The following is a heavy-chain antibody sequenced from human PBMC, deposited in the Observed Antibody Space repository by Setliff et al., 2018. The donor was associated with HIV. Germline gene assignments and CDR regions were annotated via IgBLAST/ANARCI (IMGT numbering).Heavy chain of an antibody. D-gene: IGHD5-18*01. Sequence: GESLKISCTASGFTFGDFAMSWVRQAPGKGLEWVAFIRSKAYGGTTEYAASVKGRFSISRDDSKSIAYLQMNSLKAEDTAVYYCTRVSAWIQLTYYFDYWGQGTLVTVSS. V-gene: IGHV3-49*04. J-gene: IGHJ4*02. CDR2: IRSKAYGGTT. CDR3: TRVSAWIQLTYYFDY. CDR1: GFTFGDFA.